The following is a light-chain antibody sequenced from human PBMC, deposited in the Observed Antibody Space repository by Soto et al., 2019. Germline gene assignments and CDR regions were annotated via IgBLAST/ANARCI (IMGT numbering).Light chain of an antibody. CDR3: AAWDDSLNGPV. V-gene: IGLV1-44*01. CDR1: SSNIGSST. Sequence: QSVLTQPPSASGTPGQRVTISCSGSSSNIGSSTVNWYQQLPGTAPKLLIYSNNQRPSGVPDRFSGSKSGTSASLAISGLQSEDEADDYCAAWDDSLNGPVFGGRTKLTVL. J-gene: IGLJ2*01. CDR2: SNN.